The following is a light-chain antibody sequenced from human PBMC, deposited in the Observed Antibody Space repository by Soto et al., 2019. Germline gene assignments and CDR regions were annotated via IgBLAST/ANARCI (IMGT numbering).Light chain of an antibody. Sequence: EIVMTQSPATLSVSPGERATLSCRASQSVSSNLAWYQQKPGQAPWLLIYGASTRATGIPARFSGSGSGTEFTLTISSLQSEDFAVYYCPQYNYWPPYTFGQGTKLEIK. CDR1: QSVSSN. CDR2: GAS. J-gene: IGKJ2*01. CDR3: PQYNYWPPYT. V-gene: IGKV3-15*01.